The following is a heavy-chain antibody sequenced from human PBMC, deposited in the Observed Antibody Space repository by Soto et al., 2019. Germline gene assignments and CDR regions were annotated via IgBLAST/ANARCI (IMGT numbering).Heavy chain of an antibody. CDR2: INPSGGST. Sequence: ACGYRFTIYSLRSLLHSPGQGLEWMGIINPSGGSTSYAQKFQGRVTMTRDTSTSTVYMELSSLRSEDTAVYYCASTQYSRSFDNRGQGILVTVS. J-gene: IGHJ4*02. CDR1: GYRFTIYS. D-gene: IGHD2-21*01. V-gene: IGHV1-46*01. CDR3: ASTQYSRSFDN.